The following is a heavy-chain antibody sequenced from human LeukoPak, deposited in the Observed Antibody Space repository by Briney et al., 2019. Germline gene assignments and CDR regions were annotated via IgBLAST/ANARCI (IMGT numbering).Heavy chain of an antibody. D-gene: IGHD1-26*01. CDR2: IIPIFGTA. J-gene: IGHJ4*02. Sequence: GASVKVSCKASGGTFSSYAISWVRQAPGQGLEWMGGIIPIFGTANYAQKFQGRVTITADKSTSTAYMELSSLRSEDTAVYYCAKDQEKVGATGNDYWGQGTLVTVSS. CDR1: GGTFSSYA. CDR3: AKDQEKVGATGNDY. V-gene: IGHV1-69*06.